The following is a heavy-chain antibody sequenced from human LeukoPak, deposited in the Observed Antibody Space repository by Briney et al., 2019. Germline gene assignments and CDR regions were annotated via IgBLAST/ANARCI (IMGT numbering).Heavy chain of an antibody. V-gene: IGHV4-4*07. D-gene: IGHD3-10*01. J-gene: IGHJ5*02. CDR2: IYTSGST. Sequence: SETLSLTCTVSGGSISSYYWSWIRQPAGKGLEWIGRIYTSGSTNYNPSLKSRVTMSVDTSKNQFSLKLSSVTAADTAVYYCARDWSYGSGSYWFDPWGQGTLVTVSS. CDR3: ARDWSYGSGSYWFDP. CDR1: GGSISSYY.